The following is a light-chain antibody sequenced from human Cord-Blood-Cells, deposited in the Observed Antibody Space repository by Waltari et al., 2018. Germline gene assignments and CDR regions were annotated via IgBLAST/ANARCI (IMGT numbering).Light chain of an antibody. V-gene: IGLV2-14*01. CDR1: SSDVVGYNY. J-gene: IGLJ2*01. CDR3: SSYTSSSTLV. CDR2: DVS. Sequence: QSALTQPASVSGSPGQSITISCTGTSSDVVGYNYVSWYQQHPGKAPKLMIYDVSKRPSGVSNRFSGSKSGNTASLTISGIQAEDEADYYCSSYTSSSTLVFGGGTKLTVL.